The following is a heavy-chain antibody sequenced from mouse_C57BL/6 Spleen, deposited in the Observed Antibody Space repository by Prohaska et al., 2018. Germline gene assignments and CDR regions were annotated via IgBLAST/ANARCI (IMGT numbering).Heavy chain of an antibody. J-gene: IGHJ3*01. D-gene: IGHD4-1*01. V-gene: IGHV1-15*01. Sequence: QVQLQQSGADLVRPGASVTLSCTASGYTFTDYEIHWVKQTPVHGLEWIGAIDPETGGTAYNQKFKGKAILTADKSSSTAYMELRSLTSEDSAVYYCTRKGANWDPAFAYWGKGTLVTVSA. CDR1: GYTFTDYE. CDR2: IDPETGGT. CDR3: TRKGANWDPAFAY.